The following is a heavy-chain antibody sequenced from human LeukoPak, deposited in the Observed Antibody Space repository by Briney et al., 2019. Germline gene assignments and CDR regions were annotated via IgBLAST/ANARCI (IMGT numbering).Heavy chain of an antibody. CDR1: GGSVSSSSYY. CDR3: ARQQLAPNWFDP. D-gene: IGHD6-13*01. Sequence: SETLSLTCTVSGGSVSSSSYYWGWIRQPPGKGLEWIGSIYYSGSTYYNPSLKSRVTISVDTSKNQFSLKLSSATAADTAVYYCARQQLAPNWFDPWGQGTLVTVYS. J-gene: IGHJ5*02. V-gene: IGHV4-39*01. CDR2: IYYSGST.